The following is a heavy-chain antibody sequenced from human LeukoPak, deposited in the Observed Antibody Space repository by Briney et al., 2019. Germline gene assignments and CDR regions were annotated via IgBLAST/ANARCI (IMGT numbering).Heavy chain of an antibody. CDR2: ISGSGGST. CDR3: AKGGNYYYYYMDV. CDR1: GFTFSSYA. J-gene: IGHJ6*03. Sequence: GGSLRLSCAASGFTFSSYAMSWVRQAPGKGLEWVSSISGSGGSTYYADSAKGRFTISRDNSKNTLYLQMNSLRAEDTAIYYCAKGGNYYYYYMDVWGKGSTVTVSS. V-gene: IGHV3-23*01.